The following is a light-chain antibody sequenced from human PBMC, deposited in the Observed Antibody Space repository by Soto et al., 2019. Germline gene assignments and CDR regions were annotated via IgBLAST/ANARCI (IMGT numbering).Light chain of an antibody. CDR1: SSDVGTYNY. Sequence: QSVLTHPPSASGSPGQSVTISCTGTSSDVGTYNYVSWYQQHPGKAPKLMIYEVNKRPAGVPDRFSGSKSGIMASLTVSGLQAEDEADYYCSSYAGNNNLYVFGTGTKVTVL. J-gene: IGLJ1*01. V-gene: IGLV2-8*01. CDR3: SSYAGNNNLYV. CDR2: EVN.